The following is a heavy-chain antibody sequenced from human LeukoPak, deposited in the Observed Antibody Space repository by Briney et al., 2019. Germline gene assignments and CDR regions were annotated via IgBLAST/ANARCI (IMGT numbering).Heavy chain of an antibody. CDR3: ARDRRVWFGASSAFDI. J-gene: IGHJ3*02. CDR1: GFTVSSNY. CDR2: IYSGGST. D-gene: IGHD3-10*01. V-gene: IGHV3-53*01. Sequence: GGSLRLSCAASGFTVSSNYMSWVRQAPGKGLEWVSVIYSGGSTYYADSVKGRFTISRDNSKNTLYLQMNSLRAEDTAVYYCARDRRVWFGASSAFDIWGQGTMVTVSS.